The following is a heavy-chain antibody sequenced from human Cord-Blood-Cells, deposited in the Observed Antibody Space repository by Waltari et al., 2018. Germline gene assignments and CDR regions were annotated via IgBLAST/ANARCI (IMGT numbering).Heavy chain of an antibody. D-gene: IGHD7-27*01. CDR3: VRVHNWGSTYYFDY. V-gene: IGHV3-7*01. CDR2: IKQDGSEK. J-gene: IGHJ4*02. CDR1: SYW. Sequence: SYWMSWVRQAPGKGLEWVANIKQDGSEKYYVDSVKGRFTISRDNAKNSLYLQMNSLRAEDTAVYYCVRVHNWGSTYYFDYWGQGTLVTVSS.